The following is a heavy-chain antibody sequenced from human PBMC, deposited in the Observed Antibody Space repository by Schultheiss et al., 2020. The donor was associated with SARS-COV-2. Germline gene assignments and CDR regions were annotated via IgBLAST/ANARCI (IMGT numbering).Heavy chain of an antibody. CDR2: IYRGGNT. Sequence: GGSLRLSCAASGFTFSSHAMNWVRQAPGKGLEWVSVIYRGGNTYYADSVKGRFTISRDNSKNTLYLQMNSLRAEDTAVYYCARVTASGYSSSWPDYWGQGTLVTVSS. CDR1: GFTFSSHA. CDR3: ARVTASGYSSSWPDY. J-gene: IGHJ4*02. D-gene: IGHD6-13*01. V-gene: IGHV3-66*02.